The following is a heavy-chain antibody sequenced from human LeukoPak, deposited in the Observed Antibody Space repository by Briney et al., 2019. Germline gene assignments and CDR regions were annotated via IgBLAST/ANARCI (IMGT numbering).Heavy chain of an antibody. CDR1: GGSFSGYY. D-gene: IGHD1-26*01. CDR2: INHSGST. CDR3: APRVGATYNWFDP. Sequence: PXXTLSLTCAVXGGSFSGYYWSWIRQPPGKGLEWIGEINHSGSTNYNPSLKSRVIISVDTSKNQFSLKLSSVTAADTAVFYCAPRVGATYNWFDPWGQGTLVTVSS. J-gene: IGHJ5*02. V-gene: IGHV4-34*01.